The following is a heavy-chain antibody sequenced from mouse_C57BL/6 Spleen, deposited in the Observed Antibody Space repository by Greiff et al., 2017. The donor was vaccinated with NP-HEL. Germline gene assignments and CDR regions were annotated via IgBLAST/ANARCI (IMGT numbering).Heavy chain of an antibody. V-gene: IGHV1-64*01. CDR2: IHPNSGST. Sequence: QVQLQQPGAELVKPGASVKLSCKASGYTFTSYWMHWVKQRPGQGLEWIGMIHPNSGSTNYNEKFKSKATLTVDKSSSTAYMQLSSLTSEDSAVYYCARDLYDGYPPLYAMDYWGQGTSVTVSS. D-gene: IGHD2-3*01. CDR1: GYTFTSYW. CDR3: ARDLYDGYPPLYAMDY. J-gene: IGHJ4*01.